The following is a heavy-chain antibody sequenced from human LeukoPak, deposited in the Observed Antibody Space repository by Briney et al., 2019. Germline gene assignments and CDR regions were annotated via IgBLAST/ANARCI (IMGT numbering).Heavy chain of an antibody. CDR3: AKNGEVLSWFDP. V-gene: IGHV3-30*18. J-gene: IGHJ5*02. D-gene: IGHD3-10*01. CDR1: GFTFSSYD. Sequence: GGSLRLSCAASGFTFSSYDMHWVRQAPGKGLEWVALISYDGSNKYYADSVKGRFTISRDNSKNTLYLQMNSLRAEDTAVYSCAKNGEVLSWFDPWGQGTLVTVSS. CDR2: ISYDGSNK.